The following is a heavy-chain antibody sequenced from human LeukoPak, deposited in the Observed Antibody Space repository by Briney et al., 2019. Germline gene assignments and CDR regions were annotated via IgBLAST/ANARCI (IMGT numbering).Heavy chain of an antibody. Sequence: SEALSLTCTVSGGSISSYYWSWIRQPPGKGLEWMGYIYYSGSTNYNPSLKSRVTISVDTSKNQFSLKLSSVTAADTAVYYCASSNPEGAFDIWGQGTMVTVSS. D-gene: IGHD1-14*01. V-gene: IGHV4-59*08. CDR3: ASSNPEGAFDI. CDR1: GGSISSYY. CDR2: IYYSGST. J-gene: IGHJ3*02.